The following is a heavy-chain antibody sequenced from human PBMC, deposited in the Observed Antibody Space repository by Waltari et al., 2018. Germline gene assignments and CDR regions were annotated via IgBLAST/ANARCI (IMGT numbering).Heavy chain of an antibody. D-gene: IGHD6-6*01. V-gene: IGHV1-69*04. CDR2: IITILGIA. Sequence: QVQLXQSGAEVKKPGSSVKVSCXASGGTFSSXAISWVRQAXGQGLEWMGGIITILGIANXAPKFQGRVTVTADESTSTAYMELSSLRSXXTAVYYCARXDEYPDXXYYYYMDVCGKGTTXXXSS. CDR1: GGTFSSXA. J-gene: IGHJ6*03. CDR3: ARXDEYPDXXYYYYMDV.